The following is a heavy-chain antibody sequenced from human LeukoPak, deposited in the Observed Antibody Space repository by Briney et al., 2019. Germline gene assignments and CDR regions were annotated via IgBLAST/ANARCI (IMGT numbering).Heavy chain of an antibody. CDR2: IKQDGSER. J-gene: IGHJ6*03. Sequence: GGSLRLSCAASGFTFSSYWMSWVRQAPGKGLEWVANIKQDGSERYYVDSVKGRFTISRDNAKNSLYLQMNSLRAEDTAVYYCARLSGYSSGWSYYYYYYYMDVWGKGTTVTVSS. CDR3: ARLSGYSSGWSYYYYYYYMDV. D-gene: IGHD6-19*01. V-gene: IGHV3-7*01. CDR1: GFTFSSYW.